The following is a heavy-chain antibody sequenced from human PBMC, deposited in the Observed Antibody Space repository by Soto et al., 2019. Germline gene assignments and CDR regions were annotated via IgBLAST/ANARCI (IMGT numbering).Heavy chain of an antibody. V-gene: IGHV1-69*13. CDR1: GGTFSSYA. CDR2: IIPIFGTA. D-gene: IGHD3-22*01. CDR3: ASGSRYYDSSGYYFDY. J-gene: IGHJ4*02. Sequence: ASVKVSCKASGGTFSSYAISWVRQAPGQGLEWMGGIIPIFGTANYAQKFQGRVTITADESTSTAYMELSSLRSEDTAVYYCASGSRYYDSSGYYFDYWGQGTLVTVSS.